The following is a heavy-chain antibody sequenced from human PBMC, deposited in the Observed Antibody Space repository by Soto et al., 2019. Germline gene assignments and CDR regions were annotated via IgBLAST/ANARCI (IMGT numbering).Heavy chain of an antibody. Sequence: SETLSLTCTVSGCSISSSSYYWGWIRQPPGKGLEWIGSIYYSGSTYYNPSLKSRVTISVDTSKNQFSLKLSSVTAADTAVYYCARGRITTVRGVSAWMDVWGQGTTVTVSS. CDR1: GCSISSSSYY. J-gene: IGHJ6*02. D-gene: IGHD3-10*01. CDR2: IYYSGST. V-gene: IGHV4-39*07. CDR3: ARGRITTVRGVSAWMDV.